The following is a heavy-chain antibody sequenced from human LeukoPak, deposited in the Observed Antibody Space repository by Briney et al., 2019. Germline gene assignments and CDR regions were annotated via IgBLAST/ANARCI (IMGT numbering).Heavy chain of an antibody. CDR3: ARASGDSSNYDFPKPYSY. V-gene: IGHV1-69*13. J-gene: IGHJ4*02. Sequence: SVKVSCKASGGAFSNFAISWVRQAPGQGLEWMGGVIPIFGRANYAQRFQGRVTVTADESTSTVYMELSSLRSEDTAVYYCARASGDSSNYDFPKPYSYWGQGTLVTVSS. CDR1: GGAFSNFA. CDR2: VIPIFGRA. D-gene: IGHD3-22*01.